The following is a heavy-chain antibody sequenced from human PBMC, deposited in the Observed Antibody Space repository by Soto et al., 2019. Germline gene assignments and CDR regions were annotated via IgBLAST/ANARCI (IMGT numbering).Heavy chain of an antibody. V-gene: IGHV3-74*01. J-gene: IGHJ4*02. D-gene: IGHD3-10*01. CDR3: ARAGGADF. Sequence: GGSLRLSCAASGFTFYNYAMNWVRQAPGKGLEWVSRINPGGSSTSYADSVKGRFTISRDNAKNTMYLQMNSLRAEDTAVYYCARAGGADFWGQGTVVTVSS. CDR2: INPGGSST. CDR1: GFTFYNYA.